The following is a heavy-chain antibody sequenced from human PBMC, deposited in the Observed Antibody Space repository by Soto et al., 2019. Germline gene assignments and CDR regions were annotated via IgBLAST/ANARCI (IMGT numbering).Heavy chain of an antibody. V-gene: IGHV1-2*04. CDR1: GYTFTAYY. CDR2: INGNTGDT. Sequence: AASVKVSCKSSGYTFTAYYLHWVRQAPGQGLEWIGWINGNTGDTSFARKFQGWVTLTMNASITTAYMDLSRLKSDDTALYYCARFSSSSGFDFWGPGSLVTVSS. J-gene: IGHJ4*02. D-gene: IGHD2-2*01. CDR3: ARFSSSSGFDF.